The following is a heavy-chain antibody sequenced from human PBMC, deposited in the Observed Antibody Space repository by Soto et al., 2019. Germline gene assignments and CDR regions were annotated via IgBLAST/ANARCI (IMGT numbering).Heavy chain of an antibody. CDR1: GYFFTSHY. J-gene: IGHJ4*02. V-gene: IGHV1-2*06. D-gene: IGHD3-10*01. CDR3: EREITYGGGSFSLGL. CDR2: INPNNGDT. Sequence: ASVKVSCKTSGYFFTSHYIHWVRLAPGRGLEWMGRINPNNGDTNSPQKFQGRVTMTSDTSISTAYMEMSGLRSDDTALYYCEREITYGGGSFSLGLWGQGTLVTVS.